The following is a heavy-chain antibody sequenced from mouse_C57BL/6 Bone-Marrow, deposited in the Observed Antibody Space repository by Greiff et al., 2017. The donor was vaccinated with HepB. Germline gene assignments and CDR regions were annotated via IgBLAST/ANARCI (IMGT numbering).Heavy chain of an antibody. Sequence: QVQLKQSGAELVRPGTSVKMSCKASGYTFTNYWIGWAKQRPGHGLEWIGDIYPGGGYTNYNEKFKGKATLTADKSSSTAYMQFSSLTSEDSAIYYCARCQGRYFDYWGQGTTLTVSS. J-gene: IGHJ2*01. D-gene: IGHD3-2*02. V-gene: IGHV1-63*01. CDR2: IYPGGGYT. CDR1: GYTFTNYW. CDR3: ARCQGRYFDY.